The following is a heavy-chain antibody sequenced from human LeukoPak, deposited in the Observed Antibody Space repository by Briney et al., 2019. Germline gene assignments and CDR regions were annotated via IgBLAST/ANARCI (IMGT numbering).Heavy chain of an antibody. CDR3: AKVEQWLVPSDY. Sequence: GGSLRLSCTASGLTFTYYAMTWVRQAPGKGLEWASAISGSGGSTYYADSVKGRFTISRDNSKNTLYLQMNSLRAEDTAVYYCAKVEQWLVPSDYWGQGTLVTVSS. CDR1: GLTFTYYA. J-gene: IGHJ4*02. D-gene: IGHD6-19*01. V-gene: IGHV3-23*01. CDR2: ISGSGGST.